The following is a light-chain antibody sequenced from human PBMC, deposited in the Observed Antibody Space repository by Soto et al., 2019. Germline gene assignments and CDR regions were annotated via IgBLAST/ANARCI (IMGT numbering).Light chain of an antibody. CDR1: QSVSSSH. J-gene: IGKJ1*01. V-gene: IGKV3-15*01. CDR2: GAF. Sequence: EIVLTQSTGTLSLSPGERATLSCMASQSVSSSHLAWYQHKPGQAPSLLIYGAFTRATGIPTRFSGTESGTEFTLTISSLQSEDFALYYCQQYNDWPLTFGQGTKV. CDR3: QQYNDWPLT.